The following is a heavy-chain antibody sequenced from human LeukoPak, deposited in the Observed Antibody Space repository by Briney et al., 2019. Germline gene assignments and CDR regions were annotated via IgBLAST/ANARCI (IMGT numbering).Heavy chain of an antibody. J-gene: IGHJ4*02. D-gene: IGHD5-24*01. Sequence: GGSLRLSCAASGFTFDDYAMHWVRQAPGKGLEWVSLISGDGGSTYYADSVKGRFTISRDNSKNSLYLQMNSLRTEDTALYYCAKTRRRDGYNYIAYWGQGTLVTVSS. CDR1: GFTFDDYA. CDR2: ISGDGGST. V-gene: IGHV3-43*02. CDR3: AKTRRRDGYNYIAY.